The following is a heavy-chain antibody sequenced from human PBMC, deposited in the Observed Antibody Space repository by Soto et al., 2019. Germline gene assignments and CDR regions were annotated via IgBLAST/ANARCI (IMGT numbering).Heavy chain of an antibody. V-gene: IGHV4-39*01. Sequence: SETLSLTCTVSGGSISSSSYYWGWIRQPPGKGLEWIGSIYYSGSTYYNPSLKSRVTISVDTSKNQFSLKLSSATAADTAVYYCARQGYDFWSGYYIDYYYYGMDVWGQGTTVTVSS. J-gene: IGHJ6*02. CDR3: ARQGYDFWSGYYIDYYYYGMDV. CDR2: IYYSGST. D-gene: IGHD3-3*01. CDR1: GGSISSSSYY.